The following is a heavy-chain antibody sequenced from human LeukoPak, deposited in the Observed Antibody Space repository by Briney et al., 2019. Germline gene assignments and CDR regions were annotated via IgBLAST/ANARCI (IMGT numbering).Heavy chain of an antibody. CDR2: IIPIFGTA. V-gene: IGHV1-69*13. CDR1: GYTFTGYY. J-gene: IGHJ6*02. CDR3: ARGFGVVINDKNYYYYYGMDV. Sequence: GASVKVSCKASGYTFTGYYMHWVRQAPGQGLEWMGGIIPIFGTANYAQKFQGRVTITADESTSTAYMELSSLRSEDTAVYYCARGFGVVINDKNYYYYYGMDVWGQGTTVTVSS. D-gene: IGHD3-3*01.